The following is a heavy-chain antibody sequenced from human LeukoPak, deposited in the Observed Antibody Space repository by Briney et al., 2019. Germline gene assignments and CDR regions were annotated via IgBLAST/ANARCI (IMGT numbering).Heavy chain of an antibody. V-gene: IGHV4-4*09. J-gene: IGHJ4*02. CDR3: ARWDCSSTSCISAFYY. CDR1: GGSISSYY. D-gene: IGHD2-2*01. CDR2: IYTSGST. Sequence: PSETLSLTCTVSGGSISSYYWSWIRQPPGKGLEWIGYIYTSGSTNYNPSLKSRVTISVDTSKNQFSLKLSSVTAADTAVYYCARWDCSSTSCISAFYYWGQGTLVTVSS.